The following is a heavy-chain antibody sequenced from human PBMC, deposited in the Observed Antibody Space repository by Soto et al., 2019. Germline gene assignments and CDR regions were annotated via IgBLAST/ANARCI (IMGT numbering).Heavy chain of an antibody. V-gene: IGHV1-69*13. Sequence: SVKVSCKASGGTFSSYAISWVRQAPGQGLEWMGGIIPIFGTANYAQKFQGRVTITADESTSTAYMELSSLRSEDTAVYYCARYYDSSSPWFDPWGQGTLVTVSS. CDR2: IIPIFGTA. J-gene: IGHJ5*02. CDR3: ARYYDSSSPWFDP. D-gene: IGHD3-22*01. CDR1: GGTFSSYA.